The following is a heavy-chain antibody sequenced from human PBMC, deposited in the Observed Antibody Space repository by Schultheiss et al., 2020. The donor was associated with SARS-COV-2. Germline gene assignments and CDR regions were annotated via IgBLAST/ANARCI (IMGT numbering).Heavy chain of an antibody. V-gene: IGHV4-59*12. CDR2: IYYSGST. CDR3: AAGHSGYDYYYYYGMDV. CDR1: GGSISSYY. D-gene: IGHD5-12*01. J-gene: IGHJ6*02. Sequence: SQTLSLTCTVSGGSISSYYWSWIRQPPGKGLEWIGYIYYSGSTYYNPSLKSRVTISVDTSKNQFSLKLSSVTAADTAVYYCAAGHSGYDYYYYYGMDVWGQGTTVTVSS.